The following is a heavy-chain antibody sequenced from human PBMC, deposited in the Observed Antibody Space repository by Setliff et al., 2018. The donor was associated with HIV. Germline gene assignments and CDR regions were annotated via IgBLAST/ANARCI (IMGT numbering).Heavy chain of an antibody. D-gene: IGHD6-13*01. J-gene: IGHJ4*02. V-gene: IGHV4-39*01. CDR3: AAASSWDPLLDY. CDR2: IFHSGNT. CDR1: GGSIRSSSYY. Sequence: SETLSLTCTVSGGSIRSSSYYWGWIRQPPGKGLEWMGNIFHSGNTYYSPSLKSRVTMSLDTSMNQFSLKLNSVTAADTAVYYCAAASSWDPLLDYWGQGTLVTVSS.